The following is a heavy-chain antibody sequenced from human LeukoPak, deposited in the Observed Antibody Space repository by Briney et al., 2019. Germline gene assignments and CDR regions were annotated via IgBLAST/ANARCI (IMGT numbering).Heavy chain of an antibody. CDR1: GGSISSSHW. D-gene: IGHD1-26*01. J-gene: IGHJ4*02. CDR2: IYHSGST. V-gene: IGHV4-4*02. CDR3: AAKGGGYRSFDY. Sequence: SETLSLTCAVSGGSISSSHWWNWVRQPPGKGLEWIGEIYHSGSTNYNPSLKSRVTISVDKSKNQFSLKVSSVTAADTALYYCAAKGGGYRSFDYWGQGTLVTVSS.